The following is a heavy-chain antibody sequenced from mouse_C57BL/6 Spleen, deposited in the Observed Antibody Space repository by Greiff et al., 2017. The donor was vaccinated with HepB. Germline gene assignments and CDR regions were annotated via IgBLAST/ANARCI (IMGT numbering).Heavy chain of an antibody. V-gene: IGHV1-15*01. CDR2: IDPETGGT. Sequence: QVQLQQSGAELVRPGASVTLSCKASGYTFTDYEMHWVKQTPVHGLEWIGAIDPETGGTAYTQKFKGKAILTADKSASTAYMELRSLTSEDSAVYYCTGGDYWGQGTTLTVSS. CDR3: TGGDY. J-gene: IGHJ2*01. CDR1: GYTFTDYE.